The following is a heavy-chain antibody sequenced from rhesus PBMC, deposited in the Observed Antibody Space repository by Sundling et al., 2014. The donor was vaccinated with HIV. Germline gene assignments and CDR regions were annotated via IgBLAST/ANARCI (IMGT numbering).Heavy chain of an antibody. D-gene: IGHD6-25*01. V-gene: IGHV3-201*01. CDR2: INWSGDNT. J-gene: IGHJ6*01. CDR3: ARVEGSRVAAVFGGLDS. Sequence: EVQLVESGGGVVQPGGSLRLSCAASGFTFDDYALHWVRQAPGKGLEWVSGINWSGDNTVYADSVKGRLTISRDNAKNSLYLQMNRLRAEDTAFYYCARVEGSRVAAVFGGLDSWGQGVVVTVSS. CDR1: GFTFDDYA.